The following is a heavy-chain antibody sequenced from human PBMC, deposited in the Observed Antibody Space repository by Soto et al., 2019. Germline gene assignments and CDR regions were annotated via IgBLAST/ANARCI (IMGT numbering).Heavy chain of an antibody. J-gene: IGHJ4*02. Sequence: QVQLVESGGGVVQPGRSLRLSCAASGFTFSSYAMHWVRQAPGKGLEWVAVISYDGSNKYYADSVKGRFTISRDNSKNTLYLQMNSLRAEDTAVYYCARDRDPYDFWSGYYPSGAPDYWGQGTLVTVSS. CDR3: ARDRDPYDFWSGYYPSGAPDY. CDR1: GFTFSSYA. V-gene: IGHV3-30-3*01. CDR2: ISYDGSNK. D-gene: IGHD3-3*01.